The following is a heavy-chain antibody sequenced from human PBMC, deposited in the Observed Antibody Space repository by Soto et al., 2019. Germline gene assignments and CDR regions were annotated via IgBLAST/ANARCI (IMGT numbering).Heavy chain of an antibody. Sequence: QVQLVESGGGVVQPGRSLRLSCAASGFSFSISPMHWVRQAPGKGPEWVALISYDGTNKFYADSVKGRFTISRDNSKSTLYLQVDRLRPEDAAVYYCARDPKTSGGQHWAFNYFDSWGQGTPVTVSS. CDR1: GFSFSISP. J-gene: IGHJ4*02. D-gene: IGHD3-3*02. V-gene: IGHV3-30-3*01. CDR3: ARDPKTSGGQHWAFNYFDS. CDR2: ISYDGTNK.